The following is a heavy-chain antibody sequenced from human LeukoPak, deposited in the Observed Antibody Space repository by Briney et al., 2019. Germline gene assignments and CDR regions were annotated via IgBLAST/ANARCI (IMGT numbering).Heavy chain of an antibody. D-gene: IGHD1-26*01. Sequence: GGSLRLSCAASGFSVSSNYMSWVRQAPGKGLEWVSEIYKDGNTYYAASVKGRFSISRDKSKNTVYFQMNSLRAEDTAIYFCARDLREHGVFDIWGQGRMVTVSS. J-gene: IGHJ3*02. CDR2: IYKDGNT. CDR3: ARDLREHGVFDI. CDR1: GFSVSSNY. V-gene: IGHV3-53*01.